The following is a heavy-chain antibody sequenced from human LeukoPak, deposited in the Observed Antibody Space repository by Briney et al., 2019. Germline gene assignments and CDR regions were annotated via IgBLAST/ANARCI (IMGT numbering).Heavy chain of an antibody. V-gene: IGHV4-59*01. J-gene: IGHJ4*02. CDR2: IYYSGST. Sequence: SETLSLTCTVSGGSISSYYWSWIRQPPGKGLEWMGYIYYSGSTNYNPSLKSRVTISVDTSKNQFSLKLSSVTAADTAVYYCARARRGYSGYDLSPWRYYFDYWGQGTLVTVSS. CDR1: GGSISSYY. CDR3: ARARRGYSGYDLSPWRYYFDY. D-gene: IGHD5-12*01.